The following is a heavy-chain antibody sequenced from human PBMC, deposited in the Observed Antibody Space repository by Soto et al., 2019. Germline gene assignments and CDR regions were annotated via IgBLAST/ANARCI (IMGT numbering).Heavy chain of an antibody. J-gene: IGHJ5*02. CDR3: ARRDSNWFDP. D-gene: IGHD2-21*02. CDR2: IYYSGST. Sequence: SETLSLTCTVAGGYISSSSYYWGWIRQPPGKGLEWIGSIYYSGSTYYNPSLKSRVTISVDTSKNQFSLKLSSVTAADTAVYYCARRDSNWFDPWGQGTLVTVSS. CDR1: GGYISSSSYY. V-gene: IGHV4-39*01.